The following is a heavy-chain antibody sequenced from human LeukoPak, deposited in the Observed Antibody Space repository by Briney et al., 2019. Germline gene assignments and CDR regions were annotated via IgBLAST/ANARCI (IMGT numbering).Heavy chain of an antibody. CDR1: GGSISSYY. CDR3: ARGGWRLDY. D-gene: IGHD2-15*01. CDR2: IYYTGTT. V-gene: IGHV4-59*01. J-gene: IGHJ4*02. Sequence: ASETLSLTCTVSGGSISSYYWSWIRQPPGKGLEWIGYIYYTGTTNYNPSLKSRVAISVDTSKNQFSLKLSSVTAADTAVYYCARGGWRLDYWGQGTLVTVSS.